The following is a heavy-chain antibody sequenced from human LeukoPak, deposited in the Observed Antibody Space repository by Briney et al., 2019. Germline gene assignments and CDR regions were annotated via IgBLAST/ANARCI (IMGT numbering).Heavy chain of an antibody. Sequence: ASVKVSCKASGYTFTSYGISWVRQAPGQGLEWVGWISAYNGNTNYAQKLQGRVTMPTDTSTSTAYMELRSLRSDDTAVYYCARATPSLYCSGGSCYPFDYWGQGTLVTVSS. J-gene: IGHJ4*02. CDR2: ISAYNGNT. CDR1: GYTFTSYG. CDR3: ARATPSLYCSGGSCYPFDY. D-gene: IGHD2-15*01. V-gene: IGHV1-18*01.